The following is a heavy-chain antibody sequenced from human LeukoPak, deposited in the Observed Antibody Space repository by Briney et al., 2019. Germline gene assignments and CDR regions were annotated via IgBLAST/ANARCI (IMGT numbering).Heavy chain of an antibody. D-gene: IGHD2-15*01. Sequence: GGSLRLSCAASGFTFSTYAMTWVRQTPGKGLEWVSGISDFGSSTYYADSVRGRFTISRDNSKNTLYLQMNSLRAEDTAVYYCAKVAPFTGSPWGQGTLVTVSS. CDR2: ISDFGSST. CDR3: AKVAPFTGSP. CDR1: GFTFSTYA. J-gene: IGHJ4*02. V-gene: IGHV3-23*01.